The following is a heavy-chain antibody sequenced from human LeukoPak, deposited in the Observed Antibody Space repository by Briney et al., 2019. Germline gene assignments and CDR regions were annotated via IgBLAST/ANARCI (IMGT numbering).Heavy chain of an antibody. J-gene: IGHJ6*02. V-gene: IGHV3-49*03. CDR3: TREAGGGSPYYYYYYGMDV. D-gene: IGHD1-26*01. CDR1: GFTFGDYA. CDR2: IRSKAYGGTT. Sequence: GSLRLSCTASGFTFGDYAMSWFRQAPGKGLEWVGFIRSKAYGGTTEYAASVKGRFTISRDDSKSIAYLQMNSLKTEDTAVYYCTREAGGGSPYYYYYYGMDVWGQGTTVTVSS.